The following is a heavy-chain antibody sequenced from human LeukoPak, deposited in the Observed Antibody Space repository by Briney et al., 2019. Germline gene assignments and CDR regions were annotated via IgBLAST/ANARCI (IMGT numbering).Heavy chain of an antibody. J-gene: IGHJ6*03. CDR1: GASISSYY. D-gene: IGHD3-16*01. CDR3: ARVRWPTTGDKDITGGLYMDV. Sequence: SETLSLTCTVSGASISSYYWSWIRQSPGKGLEWIGYFYYNGRTNYRPSLKSRVTISADTSKNQFSLRLTSATAADTAVYYCARVRWPTTGDKDITGGLYMDVWGKGTTVTMSS. CDR2: FYYNGRT. V-gene: IGHV4-59*01.